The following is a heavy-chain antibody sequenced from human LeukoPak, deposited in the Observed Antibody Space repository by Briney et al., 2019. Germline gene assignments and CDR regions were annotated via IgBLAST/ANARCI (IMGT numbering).Heavy chain of an antibody. CDR1: GGSISSGGYN. Sequence: SQTLSLTCTVSGGSISSGGYNWSWLRQHPGTGLEWTGYIYYSGSTYYIPSLKSRVTISVDTPNKQFSLKLSSVTAADTAVYYCARGVGATPEFDYWGRGTLVTVSS. V-gene: IGHV4-31*03. J-gene: IGHJ4*02. D-gene: IGHD1-26*01. CDR3: ARGVGATPEFDY. CDR2: IYYSGST.